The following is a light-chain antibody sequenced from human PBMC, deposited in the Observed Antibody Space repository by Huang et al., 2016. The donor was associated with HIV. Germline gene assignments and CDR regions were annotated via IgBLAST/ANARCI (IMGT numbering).Light chain of an antibody. V-gene: IGKV4-1*01. J-gene: IGKJ2*01. CDR1: QTILYNSNNKNS. Sequence: DIVMTQSPDSLAVSLGERATINCTSSQTILYNSNNKNSLAWFQQIPGQPPKLLIYWASTRVSGVPDRVSGSGSGTDFTLTISSLQAEDVALYHWQQYYSAPYTFGQGTKLEIK. CDR3: QQYYSAPYT. CDR2: WAS.